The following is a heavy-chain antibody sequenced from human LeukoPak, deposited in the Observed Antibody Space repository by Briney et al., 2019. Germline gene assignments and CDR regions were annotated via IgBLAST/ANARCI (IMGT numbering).Heavy chain of an antibody. CDR2: ISAYNGNT. J-gene: IGHJ3*02. Sequence: ASVKVSCKASGYTFTSYGISWVRQAPGQGLEWMGWISAYNGNTNYAQKLQGRVTMTTDTSTSTACMELRSLRSDDTAVYYCARGRDFHYYYGSPGAFDIWGQGTMVTVSS. CDR1: GYTFTSYG. D-gene: IGHD3-10*01. CDR3: ARGRDFHYYYGSPGAFDI. V-gene: IGHV1-18*01.